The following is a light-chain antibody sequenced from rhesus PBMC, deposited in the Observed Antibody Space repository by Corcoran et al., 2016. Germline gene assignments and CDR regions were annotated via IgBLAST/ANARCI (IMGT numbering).Light chain of an antibody. J-gene: IGKJ4*01. V-gene: IGKV3-42*03. CDR2: GAS. CDR1: QSVGSN. CDR3: QHYSSWPLT. Sequence: EIVMTQSPATLSLSPGERVTLSCRASQSVGSNLAWYQQKAGQAPSLLIYGASTRATGIPDRFSGSGSGTDFTLPISGLAPEDFALYYCQHYSSWPLTFGGGTKVEIK.